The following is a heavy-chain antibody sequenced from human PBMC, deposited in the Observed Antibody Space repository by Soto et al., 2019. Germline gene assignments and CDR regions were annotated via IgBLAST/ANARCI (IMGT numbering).Heavy chain of an antibody. J-gene: IGHJ4*02. CDR2: IYHSGST. Sequence: PSETLSLTCAVSGGSISSGGYSWSWIRQPPGKGLEWIGYIYHSGSTYYNPSLKSRVTISVDRSKNQFSLKLSSVTAADTAVYYCARGGYSYDFDYWGQGTLVTVSS. D-gene: IGHD5-18*01. CDR3: ARGGYSYDFDY. CDR1: GGSISSGGYS. V-gene: IGHV4-30-2*01.